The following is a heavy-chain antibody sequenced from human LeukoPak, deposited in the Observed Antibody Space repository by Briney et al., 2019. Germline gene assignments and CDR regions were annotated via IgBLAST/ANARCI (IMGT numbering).Heavy chain of an antibody. CDR3: ARGAWFGELNDTFDY. Sequence: ASVKVSCKSSGYTFTGYYIHWVRQAPGQGLEWMGWINPNSGGTNYLHKFQGRVTMTRDTSISTAYMELSRLRSDDTAVYYCARGAWFGELNDTFDYWGQGTLVTVSS. D-gene: IGHD3-10*01. CDR1: GYTFTGYY. J-gene: IGHJ4*02. V-gene: IGHV1-2*07. CDR2: INPNSGGT.